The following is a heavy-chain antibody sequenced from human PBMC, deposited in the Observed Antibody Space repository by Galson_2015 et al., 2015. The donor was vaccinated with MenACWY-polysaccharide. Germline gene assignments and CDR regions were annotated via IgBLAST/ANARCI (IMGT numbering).Heavy chain of an antibody. D-gene: IGHD6-13*01. Sequence: SLRLSCAASGFTFSGYAMTWLRRAPGKGLDWVSRISGGGATTNYADSVKGRFTISRDNSKNTLYLQMNSLRAEDTSIYYCAKSNSGYSNTRHWDYWGQGTLFTVSS. J-gene: IGHJ4*02. CDR2: ISGGGATT. CDR1: GFTFSGYA. V-gene: IGHV3-23*01. CDR3: AKSNSGYSNTRHWDY.